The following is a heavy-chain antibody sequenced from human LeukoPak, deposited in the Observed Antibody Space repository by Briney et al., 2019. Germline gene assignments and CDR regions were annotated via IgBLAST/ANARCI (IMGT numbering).Heavy chain of an antibody. Sequence: GGSLRLSCAVSGITLSNYGMSWVRQAPGKGLEWVAGISDSGGRTNYADSVKGRFTISRDNPKNTLYLQMNSLRAEDTAVYYCARDGGVSGYDLLDYWGQGTLVTVSS. V-gene: IGHV3-23*01. J-gene: IGHJ4*02. CDR3: ARDGGVSGYDLLDY. CDR1: GITLSNYG. D-gene: IGHD5-12*01. CDR2: ISDSGGRT.